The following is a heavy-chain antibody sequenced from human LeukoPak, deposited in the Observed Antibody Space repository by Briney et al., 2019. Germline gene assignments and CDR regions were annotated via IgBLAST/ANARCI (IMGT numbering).Heavy chain of an antibody. CDR2: ISDSGST. Sequence: PSETLSLTCTVSGGSISRYFWSWLRQPPGKRLEWIGYISDSGSTNHNPSLKSRVTMSIDTSKNQLSLKLTSVIAADTAVYYCAREGYTSGPDAFDIWGQGTMVTVSS. CDR1: GGSISRYF. D-gene: IGHD5-12*01. CDR3: AREGYTSGPDAFDI. V-gene: IGHV4-59*01. J-gene: IGHJ3*02.